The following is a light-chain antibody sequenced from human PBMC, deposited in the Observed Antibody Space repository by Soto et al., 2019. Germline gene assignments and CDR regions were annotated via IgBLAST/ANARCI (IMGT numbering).Light chain of an antibody. CDR3: LQDRNYPRT. CDR1: QDIRNE. CDR2: GAS. V-gene: IGKV1-6*01. Sequence: AIQMTQSPSSLSASVGDRVTITCRASQDIRNELDWYQQRPGKAPKALIYGASNLQSGVPSRFSGSRFGTDFTLTISSLQPEYFATYYCLQDRNYPRTFGQGTKVESK. J-gene: IGKJ1*01.